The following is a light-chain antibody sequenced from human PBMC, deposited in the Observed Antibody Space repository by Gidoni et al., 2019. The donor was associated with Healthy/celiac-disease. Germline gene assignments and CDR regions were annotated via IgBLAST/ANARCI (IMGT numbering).Light chain of an antibody. CDR2: AAS. CDR3: QQSYSTPGT. V-gene: IGKV1-39*01. CDR1: QSISSY. Sequence: DIQITQSPSSLSPSVGDRVTITCRASQSISSYLNWYQQKPGKAPKLLIYAASSLQSGVPSRFSGSGSGTDFTLTISSLQPEDFATYYCQQSYSTPGTFGGGTKVEIK. J-gene: IGKJ4*01.